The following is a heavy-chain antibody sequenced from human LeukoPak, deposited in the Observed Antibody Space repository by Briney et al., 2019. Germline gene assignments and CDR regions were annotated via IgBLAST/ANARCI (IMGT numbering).Heavy chain of an antibody. CDR3: VKEASDPYFFDF. J-gene: IGHJ4*02. Sequence: GGSLRLSCVASGFTFADHVFHWIHQVPGKGLEWLAFISEDDDTYYADSVQGRFTISRDNSKNSLYFELQSLTTDDAALYYCVKEASDPYFFDFWGQGTLVTVSS. CDR1: GFTFADHV. V-gene: IGHV3-43*02. CDR2: ISEDDDT.